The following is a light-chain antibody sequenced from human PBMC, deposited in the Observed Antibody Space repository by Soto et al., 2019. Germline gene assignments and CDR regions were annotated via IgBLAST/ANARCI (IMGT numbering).Light chain of an antibody. CDR2: GAS. CDR1: QTFSNRF. J-gene: IGKJ4*01. Sequence: EILMTQYPGTLSLSPGERATLSWGGSQTFSNRFLSWFQKIHGKAPRLLIYGASMRATGIPERFSGSGYGTDFTLTISRLETEDFAVYYCQQHGSSPLTFGGGTQVDIK. V-gene: IGKV3-20*01. CDR3: QQHGSSPLT.